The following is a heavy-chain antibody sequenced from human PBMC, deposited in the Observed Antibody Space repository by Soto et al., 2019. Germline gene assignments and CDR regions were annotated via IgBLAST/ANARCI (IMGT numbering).Heavy chain of an antibody. CDR2: INYSGST. Sequence: SETLSLTCTVSGGSISSGTHYWGWIRQPPGKGLEWIGSINYSGSTYYNPSLKSRVTISVDTSQIQFSLKLSSVTAADTAVYYCARQSYYEYWRAYDYWGQGTLVTVSS. V-gene: IGHV4-39*01. J-gene: IGHJ4*02. D-gene: IGHD3-3*01. CDR3: ARQSYYEYWRAYDY. CDR1: GGSISSGTHY.